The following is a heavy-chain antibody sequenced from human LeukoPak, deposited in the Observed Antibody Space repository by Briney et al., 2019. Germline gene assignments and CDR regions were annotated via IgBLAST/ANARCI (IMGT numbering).Heavy chain of an antibody. J-gene: IGHJ4*02. CDR2: ISYDGSDE. CDR1: GITFGSYA. CDR3: ARDCSSTKCPALGY. Sequence: PGGSLRLSCAASGITFGSYAMHWVRQAPGKGLEWVSAISYDGSDEFYADPVKGRFTVSRDNSKSTLYLQMNSLRPEDTAVYYCARDCSSTKCPALGYWGQGTLVTVSS. V-gene: IGHV3-30*04. D-gene: IGHD2-2*01.